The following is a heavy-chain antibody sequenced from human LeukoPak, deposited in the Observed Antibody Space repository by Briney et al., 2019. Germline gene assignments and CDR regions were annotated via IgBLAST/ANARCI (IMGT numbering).Heavy chain of an antibody. CDR3: ARDGPRSVSGSSYFDF. V-gene: IGHV3-48*04. CDR1: GFTFSSYA. D-gene: IGHD6-13*01. CDR2: ISSSGSTV. J-gene: IGHJ4*02. Sequence: GSLRLSCAASGFTFSSYAMSWVRQAPGKGLEWVSYISSSGSTVYYADSVKGRFTISRDNAKNSLYLQMNSLRAEDTAVYYCARDGPRSVSGSSYFDFWGQGPLVTVSS.